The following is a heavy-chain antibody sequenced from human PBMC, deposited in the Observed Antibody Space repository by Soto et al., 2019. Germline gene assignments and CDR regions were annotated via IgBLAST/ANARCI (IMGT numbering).Heavy chain of an antibody. J-gene: IGHJ6*02. V-gene: IGHV3-33*01. Sequence: QVQLVESGGGVVQPGRSLRLACAASGFTFNNYGMHWVRQAPGKGLEWVAVIWNDGNGYYYANSVKGRFTISRDNSKNTVYLQMSSLRDEDTAVYYCARRQISPPTRGAASARGGMDVWGQGTTVTVSS. CDR2: IWNDGNGY. CDR1: GFTFNNYG. D-gene: IGHD6-13*01. CDR3: ARRQISPPTRGAASARGGMDV.